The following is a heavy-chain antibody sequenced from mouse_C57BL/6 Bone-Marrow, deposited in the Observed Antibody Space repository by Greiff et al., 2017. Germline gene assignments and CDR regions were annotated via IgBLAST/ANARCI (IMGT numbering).Heavy chain of an antibody. V-gene: IGHV5-4*01. Sequence: EVKLMESGGGLVKPGGSLKLSCAASGFTFSSYAMSWVRQTPDKRLEWVATISDGGSYTYYPDNVKGRFTISRDNAKNNLYLQMSRLKSEDTSMYYCAREGDYSNYDAMDYWGQGTSGTVSS. CDR2: ISDGGSYT. CDR1: GFTFSSYA. J-gene: IGHJ4*01. D-gene: IGHD2-5*01. CDR3: AREGDYSNYDAMDY.